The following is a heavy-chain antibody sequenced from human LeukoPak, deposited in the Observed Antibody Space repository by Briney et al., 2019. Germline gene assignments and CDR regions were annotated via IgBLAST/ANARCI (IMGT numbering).Heavy chain of an antibody. CDR3: ARDRGCSGGSCYSLYYYGMDV. D-gene: IGHD2-15*01. V-gene: IGHV3-21*01. J-gene: IGHJ6*02. CDR2: ISSSSSYI. CDR1: GFTVSSNY. Sequence: GGSLRLSCAASGFTVSSNYMSWVRQPPGKGLEWVSSISSSSSYIYYADSVKGRFTISRDNAKNSLYLQMNSLRAEDTAVYYCARDRGCSGGSCYSLYYYGMDVWGQGTTVTVSS.